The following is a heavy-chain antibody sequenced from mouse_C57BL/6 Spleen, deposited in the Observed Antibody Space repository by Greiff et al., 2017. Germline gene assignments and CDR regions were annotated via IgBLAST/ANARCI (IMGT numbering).Heavy chain of an antibody. J-gene: IGHJ2*01. CDR2: IDPSDSET. D-gene: IGHD4-1*01. CDR1: GYTFTSYW. Sequence: QVQLKQPGAELVRPGSSVKLSCKASGYTFTSYWMHWVKQRPIQGLEWIGNIDPSDSETHYNQKFKDKATLTVYKSSSTAYMQLSSLTSEDSAVYYCARKGTGPFDYWGQGTTLTVSS. V-gene: IGHV1-52*01. CDR3: ARKGTGPFDY.